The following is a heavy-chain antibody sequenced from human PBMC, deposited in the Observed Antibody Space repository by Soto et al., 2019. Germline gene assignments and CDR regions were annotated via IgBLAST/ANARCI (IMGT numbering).Heavy chain of an antibody. Sequence: GWSLRLCSAASGFTLSIYAMGWVLQAPGKGLEWVSAISGSGGSTYYADSVKGRFTISRDNSKNTLYLQMNSLRAEDTAVYYCAKGNDFWSGYYTNYGMDVWGQGTTVTVSS. CDR3: AKGNDFWSGYYTNYGMDV. CDR1: GFTLSIYA. CDR2: ISGSGGST. D-gene: IGHD3-3*01. V-gene: IGHV3-23*01. J-gene: IGHJ6*02.